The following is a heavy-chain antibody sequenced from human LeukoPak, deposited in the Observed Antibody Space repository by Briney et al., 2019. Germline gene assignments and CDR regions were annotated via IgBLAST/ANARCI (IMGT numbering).Heavy chain of an antibody. D-gene: IGHD3-22*01. CDR3: AREGGPYYHPSSPFDY. Sequence: GGSLRLSCAASGFTFSIYSMNWVRQAPGKGLEWVSYISSSSSTILYADSVKGRFAISRDNYKNTLHLQMNRLRPGDTAVYYCAREGGPYYHPSSPFDYWGLGTLVTVSS. CDR1: GFTFSIYS. CDR2: ISSSSSTI. V-gene: IGHV3-48*01. J-gene: IGHJ4*02.